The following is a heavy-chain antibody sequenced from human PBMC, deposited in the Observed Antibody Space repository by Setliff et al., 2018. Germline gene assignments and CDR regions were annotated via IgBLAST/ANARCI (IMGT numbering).Heavy chain of an antibody. CDR1: GGSFSGYY. V-gene: IGHV4-34*01. D-gene: IGHD6-19*01. CDR2: INHSGST. CDR3: AREQWLDPPGYYYMDV. J-gene: IGHJ6*03. Sequence: ASETLSLTCAVYGGSFSGYYWSWIRQPPGKGLEWIGEINHSGSTNYNPSLKSRVTMSIETSKNQFSLKLNSVTAADMAVYYCAREQWLDPPGYYYMDVWAKGTTVTVSS.